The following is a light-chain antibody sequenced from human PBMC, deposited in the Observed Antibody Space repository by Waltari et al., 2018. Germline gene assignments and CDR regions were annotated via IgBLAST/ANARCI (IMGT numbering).Light chain of an antibody. J-gene: IGLJ1*01. V-gene: IGLV2-14*01. CDR1: SSAFGGYNY. CDR3: SSYAGDITLL. CDR2: EVS. Sequence: QSALTQPATVSGSPGQSITISCTGTSSAFGGYNYVSWYPQHPGKAPNLIISEVSNRPPGWSNRFAGSKSGNTASLTISGLQTEDEADYYCSSYAGDITLLFGTGTKVSVL.